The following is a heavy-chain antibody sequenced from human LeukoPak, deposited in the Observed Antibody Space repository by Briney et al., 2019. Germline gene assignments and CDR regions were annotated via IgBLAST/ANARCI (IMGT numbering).Heavy chain of an antibody. CDR1: GGSLSSYY. Sequence: PSETLSLTCTVSGGSLSSYYWSWIRQPPGKGLEWIGNIYYSRSTNYNPSHKSRVTISVDTSKNQFSLKVRSVTAADTGVYYCARDGGGNSRPFDYWGQGTPVTVSS. D-gene: IGHD4-23*01. V-gene: IGHV4-59*01. CDR2: IYYSRST. J-gene: IGHJ4*02. CDR3: ARDGGGNSRPFDY.